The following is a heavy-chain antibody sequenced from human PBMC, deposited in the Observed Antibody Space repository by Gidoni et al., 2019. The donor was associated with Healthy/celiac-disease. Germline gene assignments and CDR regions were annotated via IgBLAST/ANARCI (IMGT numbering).Heavy chain of an antibody. J-gene: IGHJ6*02. CDR3: ARMGGVDTAMGAYYYYGMDV. CDR2: IDWDDDK. CDR1: GFSLSPSGMC. D-gene: IGHD5-18*01. Sequence: QVTLRESGPALVKPTQTLTLTCTFSGFSLSPSGMCVSWIRQPPGKALEWLALIDWDDDKYYSTSLKTRLTISKDTSKNQVVLTMTNMDPVDTATYYCARMGGVDTAMGAYYYYGMDVWGQGTTVTVSS. V-gene: IGHV2-70*01.